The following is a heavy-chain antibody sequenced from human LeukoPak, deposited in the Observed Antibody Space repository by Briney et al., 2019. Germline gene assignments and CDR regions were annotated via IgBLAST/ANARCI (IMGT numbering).Heavy chain of an antibody. CDR3: ARSDSSSWHRFDY. J-gene: IGHJ4*02. D-gene: IGHD6-13*01. V-gene: IGHV3-30-3*01. CDR2: TSYDGTDE. CDR1: GYTLTELS. Sequence: SCKVSGYTLTELSMHWVRQTPGKGLEWVAITSYDGTDEHYTDSAKGRFIISRDNSRNTLYLQMNSLRSEDTAVYYCARSDSSSWHRFDYWGQGTLVTVSS.